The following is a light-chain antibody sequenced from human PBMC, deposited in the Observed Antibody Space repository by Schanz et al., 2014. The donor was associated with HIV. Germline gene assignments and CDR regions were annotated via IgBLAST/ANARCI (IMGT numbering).Light chain of an antibody. V-gene: IGLV1-44*01. CDR2: SNS. CDR3: ATWDDSLNGWV. CDR1: TSNIGRYT. J-gene: IGLJ3*02. Sequence: QSVLTQPPSVSGTPGQRVTISCSGSTSNIGRYTVNWYQHLPGTAPKFLIYSNSQRPSGVPDRFSGSQSGTSASLAISGLQAEDEADFFCATWDDSLNGWVFGGGTKPTVL.